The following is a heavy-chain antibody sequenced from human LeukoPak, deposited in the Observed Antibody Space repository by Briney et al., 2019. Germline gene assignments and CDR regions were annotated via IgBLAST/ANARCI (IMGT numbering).Heavy chain of an antibody. J-gene: IGHJ4*02. CDR2: ISSSSGYT. CDR1: GFTFNDYY. Sequence: GSLRLSCAASGFTFNDYYMSWIRQAPGKGLEWISYISSSSGYTKYADSVKGRFTISRDNAKNSLYLQMNSLRAEDTAVYYCARGGGNFDYWGQGTLVTVSS. V-gene: IGHV3-11*06. CDR3: ARGGGNFDY. D-gene: IGHD2-15*01.